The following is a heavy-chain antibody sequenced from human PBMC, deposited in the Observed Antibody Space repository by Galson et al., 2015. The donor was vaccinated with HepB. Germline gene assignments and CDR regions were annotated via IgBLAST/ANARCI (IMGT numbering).Heavy chain of an antibody. J-gene: IGHJ6*02. V-gene: IGHV3-43*01. Sequence: SLRLSCAASGFTFDDYTMHWVRQAPGKGLEWVSLISWDGVTTYYTNSVKGRFTISRDDSKHSLFLQMNSLRIQDTALYYCVKDLTYYYGSGISRAYGLDVWGQGTTVTVAS. D-gene: IGHD3-10*01. CDR3: VKDLTYYYGSGISRAYGLDV. CDR2: ISWDGVTT. CDR1: GFTFDDYT.